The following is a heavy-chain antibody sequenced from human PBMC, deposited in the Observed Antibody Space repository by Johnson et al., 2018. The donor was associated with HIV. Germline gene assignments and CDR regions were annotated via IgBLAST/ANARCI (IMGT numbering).Heavy chain of an antibody. CDR1: GSTFSDYY. CDR3: ASGIAVAGTLLDAFDI. J-gene: IGHJ3*02. Sequence: QVQLVESGGGLVKPGGSLRLSCAASGSTFSDYYLSWIRQAPGKGLEWVSYISSSGTTIYSATSVQGRFPTSRDNAKNSLYLQMNSLRAEDTAVYYCASGIAVAGTLLDAFDIWGQGTMVTVSS. D-gene: IGHD6-19*01. CDR2: ISSSGTTI. V-gene: IGHV3-11*04.